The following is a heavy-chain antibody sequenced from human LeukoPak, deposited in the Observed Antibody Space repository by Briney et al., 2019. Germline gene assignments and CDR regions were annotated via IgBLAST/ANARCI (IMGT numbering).Heavy chain of an antibody. V-gene: IGHV3-53*05. CDR3: AKNEPVKSSWYGYYYMDV. CDR1: GFTVSSNY. CDR2: IYSGGST. D-gene: IGHD6-13*01. J-gene: IGHJ6*03. Sequence: GGSLRLSCAASGFTVSSNYMSWVRQAPGKGLEWVSVIYSGGSTYYADSVKGRFTISRDNAKNSLYLQMNSLRAEDTAVYYCAKNEPVKSSWYGYYYMDVWGKGTTVTISS.